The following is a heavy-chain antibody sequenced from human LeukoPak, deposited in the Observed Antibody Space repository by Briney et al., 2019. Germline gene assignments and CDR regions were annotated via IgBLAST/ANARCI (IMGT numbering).Heavy chain of an antibody. CDR2: ISSSSSYI. J-gene: IGHJ4*02. V-gene: IGHV3-21*01. CDR3: ARDGVRVATMFVDY. Sequence: PGGSLRLSCAASGFTFSSYSMNWVRQAPGKGLEWVSSISSSSSYIYYADSVKGRFTISRDNSKNTLYLQMNSLRAEDTAVYYCARDGVRVATMFVDYWGQGTLVTVSS. CDR1: GFTFSSYS. D-gene: IGHD5-12*01.